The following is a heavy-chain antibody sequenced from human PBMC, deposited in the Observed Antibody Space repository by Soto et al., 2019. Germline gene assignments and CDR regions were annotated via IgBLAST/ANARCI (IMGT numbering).Heavy chain of an antibody. V-gene: IGHV3-66*01. J-gene: IGHJ3*02. CDR2: ISYRGDT. D-gene: IGHD2-15*01. CDR3: AREPRYCRGGSCSITGDAYDI. Sequence: EVQLVESGGGLVQPGGSLRLSCTASGFIVSDTYVNWVRQAPGKGLEWVSVISYRGDTHYADSVMGRFSLSRDISDNTLHLQMNNLRVEDTAVYYCAREPRYCRGGSCSITGDAYDIWGQGTMVTVSS. CDR1: GFIVSDTY.